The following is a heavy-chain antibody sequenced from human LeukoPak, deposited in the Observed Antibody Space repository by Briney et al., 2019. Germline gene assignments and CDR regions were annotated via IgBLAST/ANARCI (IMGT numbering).Heavy chain of an antibody. Sequence: ASVKVSCKVSGYTLTELSMHWVRQAPGKGLEWMGGFDPEDGETIYAQKFQGRVTMTEDTSTDTAYMELSSLRSEDTAVYYCARVGYGSGRSRNWCDPWGQGTLVTVSS. CDR1: GYTLTELS. CDR3: ARVGYGSGRSRNWCDP. J-gene: IGHJ5*02. V-gene: IGHV1-24*01. CDR2: FDPEDGET. D-gene: IGHD3-10*01.